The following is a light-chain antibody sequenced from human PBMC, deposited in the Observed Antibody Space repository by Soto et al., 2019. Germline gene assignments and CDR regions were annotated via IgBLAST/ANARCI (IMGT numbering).Light chain of an antibody. CDR3: QQYNTRET. V-gene: IGKV3-15*01. J-gene: IGKJ2*01. CDR2: GAS. Sequence: EIVMTQSPATLSVSPGERATLFCRASQSVSSNLAWYQQKPGQAPRLLIYGASTRATGIPARFSGSGSGTEFTLTISSLQSEDFAVYYCQQYNTRETFGQGTKLEIK. CDR1: QSVSSN.